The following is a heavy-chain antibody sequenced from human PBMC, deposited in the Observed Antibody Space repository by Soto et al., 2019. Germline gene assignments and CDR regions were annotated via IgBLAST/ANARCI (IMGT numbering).Heavy chain of an antibody. CDR2: ISSSSTI. CDR1: GFTFSSYS. V-gene: IGHV3-48*01. Sequence: PGGSLRLSCAASGFTFSSYSMNWVRQAPGKGLEWVSYISSSSTIYYADSVKGRFTISRDNAKNSLYLQMNSLRAEDTAVYYCATDPVPTGLDYWGQGTLVTVSS. CDR3: ATDPVPTGLDY. J-gene: IGHJ4*02.